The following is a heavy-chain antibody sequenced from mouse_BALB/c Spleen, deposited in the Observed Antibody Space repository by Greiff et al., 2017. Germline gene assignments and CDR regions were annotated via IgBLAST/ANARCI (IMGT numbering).Heavy chain of an antibody. CDR3: TSKGYYGSRHHFDV. V-gene: IGHV1S22*01. Sequence: LQQPGSELVRPGASVKLSCKASGYTFTSYWMHRVKQRPGQGLVWIGNIYPGSGSTNYDEKFTSKATLTVDTSSSTAYMQLSSLTSKDYAIYYCTSKGYYGSRHHFDVGGAGTTVTGSS. CDR2: IYPGSGST. J-gene: IGHJ1*01. D-gene: IGHD1-1*01. CDR1: GYTFTSYW.